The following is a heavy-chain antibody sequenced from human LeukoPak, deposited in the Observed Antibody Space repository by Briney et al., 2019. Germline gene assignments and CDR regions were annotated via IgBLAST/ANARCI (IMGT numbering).Heavy chain of an antibody. CDR1: GYTFTGYY. Sequence: ASGKVYSNASGYTFTGYYMHWVRQPPGHRLEWMGWINPNSGGTNYAQMLQRRATMTRDTSISTAYMELSRLRSDDTAVYYCAKPRYDFWSGYRLDPWGQGTVFTVSS. D-gene: IGHD3-3*01. CDR3: AKPRYDFWSGYRLDP. CDR2: INPNSGGT. J-gene: IGHJ5*02. V-gene: IGHV1-2*02.